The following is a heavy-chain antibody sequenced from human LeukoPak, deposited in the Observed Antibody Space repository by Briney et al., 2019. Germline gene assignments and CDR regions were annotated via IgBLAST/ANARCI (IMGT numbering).Heavy chain of an antibody. CDR1: GDSVSSNSAA. D-gene: IGHD6-19*01. Sequence: SQTLSLTCAISGDSVSSNSAAWNWVRQSPSRGLEWLGRTYYRSKWYHDYAVSVKSRIAINPDTSKNQVSLQLNSVTPEGTAVYYCTRVQDTSGWFDYWGHGTLVTVSS. CDR2: TYYRSKWYH. CDR3: TRVQDTSGWFDY. V-gene: IGHV6-1*01. J-gene: IGHJ5*01.